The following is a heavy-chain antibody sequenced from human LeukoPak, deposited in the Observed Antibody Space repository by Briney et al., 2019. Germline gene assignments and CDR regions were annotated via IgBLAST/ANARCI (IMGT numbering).Heavy chain of an antibody. CDR3: ARRRSVSYYDFWSGYSNFDY. V-gene: IGHV4-34*01. CDR2: INHSGST. J-gene: IGHJ4*02. Sequence: PETLSLTCAVYGGSFSGYYSSWIRPPPGKGLEWIGEINHSGSTNYNASLKSRVTISVDTSKNQFSLKLSSVTAADTAVYYCARRRSVSYYDFWSGYSNFDYWGQGTLVTVSS. CDR1: GGSFSGYY. D-gene: IGHD3-3*01.